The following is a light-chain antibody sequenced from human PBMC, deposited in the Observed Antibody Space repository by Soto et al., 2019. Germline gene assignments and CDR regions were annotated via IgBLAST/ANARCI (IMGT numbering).Light chain of an antibody. CDR1: QSISNY. V-gene: IGKV1-39*01. J-gene: IGKJ4*01. CDR2: AAS. CDR3: QESDGTPLA. Sequence: DMEMTQSPSSLSAFVGDRVTITCRASQSISNYLNWYQHKPGKVPKLLIYAASSLQSGVTTRFSGSGSGTDFSLNITSMQPVGCTTYYCQESDGTPLAFGTGTKMEMK.